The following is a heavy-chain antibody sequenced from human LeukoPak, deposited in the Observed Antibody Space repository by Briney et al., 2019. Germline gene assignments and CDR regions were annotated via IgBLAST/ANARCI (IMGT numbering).Heavy chain of an antibody. CDR3: AKGDGSGSYYKVPSFDY. V-gene: IGHV3-9*01. D-gene: IGHD3-10*01. CDR2: ISWNSGSI. J-gene: IGHJ4*02. CDR1: GFTFDGYA. Sequence: PGRSLRLSCAASGFTFDGYAMHWVRQAPGEGLEWVSGISWNSGSIGYADSVKGRFTISRDNAKNSLYLQMNSLRAEDTALYYCAKGDGSGSYYKVPSFDYWGQGTLVTVSS.